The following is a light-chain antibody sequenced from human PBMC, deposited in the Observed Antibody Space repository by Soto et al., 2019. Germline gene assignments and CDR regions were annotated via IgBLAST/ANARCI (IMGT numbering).Light chain of an antibody. CDR2: GAS. J-gene: IGKJ3*01. V-gene: IGKV3-20*01. Sequence: EIVLTQSPGTLSLSPGERATLSCRASQSVNNNYLAWYQQKPGQPPRLLIYGASSRAIGIPDRFSGGGSGTDFTLTSSRLEPEDFAVYYCQQYGSSYTFGPGTKVDIK. CDR1: QSVNNNY. CDR3: QQYGSSYT.